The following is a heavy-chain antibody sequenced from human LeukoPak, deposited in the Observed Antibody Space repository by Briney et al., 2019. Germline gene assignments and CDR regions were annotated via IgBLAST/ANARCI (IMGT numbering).Heavy chain of an antibody. J-gene: IGHJ3*02. V-gene: IGHV4-59*08. D-gene: IGHD3-22*01. Sequence: SSETLSLTCTVSGGSISSYYWSWIRQPPGKGLEWIGYIYYSGSTNYNPSLKSRVTISVDTSKNQFSLKLSSVTAADTAVYYCAASNYYDSSGYIGAFDIWGQGTMVTVSS. CDR1: GGSISSYY. CDR3: AASNYYDSSGYIGAFDI. CDR2: IYYSGST.